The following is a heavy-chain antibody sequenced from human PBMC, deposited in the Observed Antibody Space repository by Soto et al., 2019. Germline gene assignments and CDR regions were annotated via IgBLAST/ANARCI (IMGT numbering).Heavy chain of an antibody. D-gene: IGHD6-25*01. CDR1: GYSFTSYW. CDR3: ARHLRAAPREKYYFDY. CDR2: IYPGDSDT. J-gene: IGHJ4*02. V-gene: IGHV5-51*01. Sequence: PGESLKISCKGSGYSFTSYWIGGVRQMPGKGLEWMGIIYPGDSDTRYSPSFQGQVTISADKSISTAYLQWSSLKASDTAMYYCARHLRAAPREKYYFDYWGQGTLVTVSS.